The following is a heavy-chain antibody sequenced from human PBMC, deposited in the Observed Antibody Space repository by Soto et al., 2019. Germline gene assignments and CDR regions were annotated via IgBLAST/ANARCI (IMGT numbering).Heavy chain of an antibody. CDR2: IYHSGST. D-gene: IGHD4-17*01. CDR1: GYSISSGYY. CDR3: ARVRADGDYDGMYYFDY. Sequence: SETLSLTCAVSGYSISSGYYWGWIRQPPGKGLEWIGSIYHSGSTYYNPSLKSRVTISVDTSKNQFSLKLSSATAADTAVYYCARVRADGDYDGMYYFDYWGQGTLVTVSS. J-gene: IGHJ4*02. V-gene: IGHV4-38-2*01.